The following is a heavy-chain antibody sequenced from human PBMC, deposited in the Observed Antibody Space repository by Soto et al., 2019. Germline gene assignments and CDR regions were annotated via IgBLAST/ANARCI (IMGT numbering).Heavy chain of an antibody. CDR1: GFTFSSYA. CDR3: ARGDREDIAVVVGARPGEYGVDV. CDR2: ISYDGSNK. Sequence: QVQLVESGGGVVQPGRSLRLSCAASGFTFSSYATHWVRQAPGKGLECVAVISYDGSNKFYRDSVKGRFTISRDNSKNTLYLQINSLRYEDTAVYYCARGDREDIAVVVGARPGEYGVDVWGQGTTVTVSS. D-gene: IGHD2-15*01. J-gene: IGHJ6*02. V-gene: IGHV3-30-3*01.